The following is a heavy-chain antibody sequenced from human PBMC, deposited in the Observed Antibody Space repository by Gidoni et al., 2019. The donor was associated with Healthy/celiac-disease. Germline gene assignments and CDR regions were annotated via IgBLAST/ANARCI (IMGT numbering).Heavy chain of an antibody. CDR3: ARGGWTIFDY. CDR2: IKHDGSEK. Sequence: AASGFTFSSYWMRWVRQAPGKGRECVANIKHDGSEKCYVDSVKGRFTITRDNAKNSLYLQMNSRRSEDTAVYGYARGGWTIFDYWGQGTLVTVSS. CDR1: GFTFSSYW. J-gene: IGHJ4*02. D-gene: IGHD6-19*01. V-gene: IGHV3-7*03.